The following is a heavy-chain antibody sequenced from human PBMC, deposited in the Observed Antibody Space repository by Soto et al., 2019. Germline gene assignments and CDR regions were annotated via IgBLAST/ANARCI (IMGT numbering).Heavy chain of an antibody. CDR2: IQNSGSS. J-gene: IGHJ3*02. D-gene: IGHD1-26*01. CDR3: ARDGGVVGAEGAFEI. CDR1: GGPISTYY. V-gene: IGHV4-59*01. Sequence: LSLTCTVSGGPISTYYWSWIRRPPGKELAWIGYIQNSGSSNSNPSLKSRVTISVDTSTNQLSLKLRNVTGADTAVYYCARDGGVVGAEGAFEIWGQGTMVTV.